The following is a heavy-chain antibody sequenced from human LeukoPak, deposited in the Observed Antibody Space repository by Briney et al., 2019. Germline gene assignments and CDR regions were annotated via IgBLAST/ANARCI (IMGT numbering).Heavy chain of an antibody. CDR2: IYQDGST. D-gene: IGHD3-16*01. CDR1: GYSISSCYH. Sequence: KSSDTLSLTCTVSGYSISSCYHWAWFRQTPGKGLEWLGSIYQDGSTYDNLSLKSRVTLSVDTSKNQFSLKMKTVTVADTAVYYCARSEIDDYSRYWGQGTRVIVSS. CDR3: ARSEIDDYSRY. V-gene: IGHV4-38-2*02. J-gene: IGHJ4*02.